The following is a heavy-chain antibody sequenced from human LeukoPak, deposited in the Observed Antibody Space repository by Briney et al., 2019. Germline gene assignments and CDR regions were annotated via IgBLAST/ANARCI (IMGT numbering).Heavy chain of an antibody. CDR1: GFTFSSYW. CDR3: ARDRALYDSRRGYYYTEDDY. J-gene: IGHJ4*02. D-gene: IGHD3-22*01. Sequence: GGSLRLSCAASGFTFSSYWMSWVRQAPGKGLEWVANMNPDGSEKYFLDSVKGRFTISRDNAKSSPYLQMNSLRGDDTAVYYCARDRALYDSRRGYYYTEDDYWGQGTLVTVSS. V-gene: IGHV3-7*01. CDR2: MNPDGSEK.